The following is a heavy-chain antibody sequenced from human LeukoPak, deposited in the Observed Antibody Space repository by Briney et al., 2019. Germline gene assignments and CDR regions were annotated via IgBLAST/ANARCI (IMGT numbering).Heavy chain of an antibody. CDR2: IRSSGLNT. CDR3: ARDPNGDYVGAFDM. CDR1: GFTFSNFA. V-gene: IGHV3-23*01. D-gene: IGHD4-17*01. J-gene: IGHJ3*02. Sequence: GGSLRLSCAASGFTFSNFAMMWVRQTPGKGLELVSTIRSSGLNTYSADSVKDRFTISRDDSKNILYLQMNRLRAEDTGVYYCARDPNGDYVGAFDMWGRGTVVTVSS.